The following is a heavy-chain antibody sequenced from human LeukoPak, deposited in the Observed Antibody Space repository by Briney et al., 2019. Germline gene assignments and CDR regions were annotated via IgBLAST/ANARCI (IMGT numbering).Heavy chain of an antibody. D-gene: IGHD6-19*01. CDR1: GFTFSSYA. V-gene: IGHV3-23*01. J-gene: IGHJ4*02. CDR3: AKYSSGWSTFDY. CDR2: ISGSGGST. Sequence: GGSLRLSCAASGFTFSSYAVSWVRQAPGKGLEWVSAISGSGGSTYYADSVKGRFTISRDNSKNTLYLQMNSLRAEDTAVYYCAKYSSGWSTFDYWGQGTLVTVSS.